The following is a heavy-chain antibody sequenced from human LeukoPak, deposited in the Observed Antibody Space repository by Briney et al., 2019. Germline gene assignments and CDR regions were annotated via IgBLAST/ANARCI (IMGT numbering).Heavy chain of an antibody. J-gene: IGHJ4*02. Sequence: PGGSLRLSCAASGFTFSTYAMHWVRQAPGKGLEWVAVISYDRSYTFYSESVRGRFTVSRDDSKNTLYLEMNSLRPEDTAVYYCARDLDNNSDDFDYWGQGTLVTVSS. CDR2: ISYDRSYT. D-gene: IGHD5-24*01. CDR3: ARDLDNNSDDFDY. CDR1: GFTFSTYA. V-gene: IGHV3-30-3*01.